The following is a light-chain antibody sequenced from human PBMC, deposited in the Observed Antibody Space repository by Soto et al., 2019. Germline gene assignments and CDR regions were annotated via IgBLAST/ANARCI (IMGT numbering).Light chain of an antibody. CDR1: QTVTNNY. J-gene: IGKJ4*01. V-gene: IGKV3-20*01. CDR3: QQSSHSPLT. Sequence: EIVLTQSPGTLSLSPGEGANISCKASQTVTNNYLAWFQQRPGQDPGLLIHDASIRATGVPHRFGGTGSGADFALTISRLEPDDFAVYYCQQSSHSPLTFGGGTTVE. CDR2: DAS.